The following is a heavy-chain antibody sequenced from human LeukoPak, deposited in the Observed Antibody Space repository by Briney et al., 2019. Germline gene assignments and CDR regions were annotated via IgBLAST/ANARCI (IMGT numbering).Heavy chain of an antibody. CDR2: ISGSGGST. V-gene: IGHV3-23*01. CDR3: AKDVSFEVRGVIITYYYGMDV. D-gene: IGHD3-10*01. Sequence: TGGSLRLSCAASGFTFSSYAMSWVRQAPGKGLEWVSAISGSGGSTYYADSVKGRFTISRDNSKNTLYLQMNSLRAEDTAVYYCAKDVSFEVRGVIITYYYGMDVWGQGTTVTVSS. CDR1: GFTFSSYA. J-gene: IGHJ6*02.